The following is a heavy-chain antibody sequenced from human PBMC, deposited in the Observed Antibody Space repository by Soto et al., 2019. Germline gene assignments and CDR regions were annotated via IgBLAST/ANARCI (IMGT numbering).Heavy chain of an antibody. Sequence: QVQLQESGPGLVKPSQTLSLSCTVCGGSISSGGYDWSWIRQHPGKGLEWIGYIYYSGSTYYNPSLKSRVTISVDTSKNQFSLKLSSVTPADTAVYYCARVRGINWFDPWGQGTLVTVSS. CDR1: GGSISSGGYD. J-gene: IGHJ5*02. V-gene: IGHV4-31*03. CDR3: ARVRGINWFDP. CDR2: IYYSGST. D-gene: IGHD3-10*01.